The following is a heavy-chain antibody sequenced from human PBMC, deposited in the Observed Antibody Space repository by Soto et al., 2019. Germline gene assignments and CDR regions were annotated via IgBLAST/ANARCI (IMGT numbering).Heavy chain of an antibody. Sequence: GGSLRLSCAASGFTFSSYSMNWVRQAPGKGLEWVSSISSSSSYIYYADSVKGRFTISRDNAKNSLYLQMNSLRAEDTAVYYCATDYGYNWNDGGAFDIWGQGTMVTVSS. J-gene: IGHJ3*02. CDR2: ISSSSSYI. CDR1: GFTFSSYS. V-gene: IGHV3-21*01. CDR3: ATDYGYNWNDGGAFDI. D-gene: IGHD1-1*01.